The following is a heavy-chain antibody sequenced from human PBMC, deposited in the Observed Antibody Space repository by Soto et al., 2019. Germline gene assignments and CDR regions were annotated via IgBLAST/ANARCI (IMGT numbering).Heavy chain of an antibody. CDR2: VYHDGRNT. J-gene: IGHJ4*02. Sequence: VQLVESGGGVVQPGRSLRLSCAASGFTFSDYAMHWVRQAPGKGLEWVAVVYHDGRNTHYADSVKGRFTISRDSSKNTVSLEMTSLRAEDTAVSYCAKGGRQWLVTSDFNYWGQGALVTVSS. V-gene: IGHV3-30*18. CDR3: AKGGRQWLVTSDFNY. CDR1: GFTFSDYA. D-gene: IGHD6-19*01.